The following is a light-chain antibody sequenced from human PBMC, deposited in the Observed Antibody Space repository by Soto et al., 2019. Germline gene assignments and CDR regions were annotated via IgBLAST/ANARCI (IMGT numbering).Light chain of an antibody. Sequence: DVVMTQSPLSLPVTLGQPASISCRSSQSLVYSDGNTYLNWFQQRPGQSPRRLIYKVSNRDSGVPDRVSGSGSGTDFTLKISRVEAEDVGVYYCMQGTHLNTFGQGTKLEIK. V-gene: IGKV2-30*01. CDR1: QSLVYSDGNTY. CDR2: KVS. CDR3: MQGTHLNT. J-gene: IGKJ2*01.